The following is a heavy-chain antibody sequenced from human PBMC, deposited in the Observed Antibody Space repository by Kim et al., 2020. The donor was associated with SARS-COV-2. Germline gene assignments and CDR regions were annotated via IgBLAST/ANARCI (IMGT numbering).Heavy chain of an antibody. CDR1: GGTFSNTV. CDR3: ARLTEFFYDRSGLVTYYSGMDV. D-gene: IGHD3-22*01. V-gene: IGHV1-69*06. CDR2: IVPVFGTV. J-gene: IGHJ6*02. Sequence: SVKVSCKPSGGTFSNTVITWVRQAPGLGLEWVGGIVPVFGTVNYAQKFQGRVTISADISTTIAYMELSSLRSEDTAVYYCARLTEFFYDRSGLVTYYSGMDVWGQGTTVTVSS.